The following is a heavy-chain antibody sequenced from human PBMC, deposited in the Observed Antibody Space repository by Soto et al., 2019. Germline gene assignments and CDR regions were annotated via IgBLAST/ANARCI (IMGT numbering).Heavy chain of an antibody. CDR2: IYYSGST. V-gene: IGHV4-59*01. CDR1: GGSISSYY. J-gene: IGHJ6*02. Sequence: SETLSLTCTVAGGSISSYYWSWIRQPPGKGLEWIGYIYYSGSTNYNPSLKSRVTISVDTSKNQFSLKLSSVTAADTAVYYCAREDYYYGMDVWGQGTTVTVSS. CDR3: AREDYYYGMDV.